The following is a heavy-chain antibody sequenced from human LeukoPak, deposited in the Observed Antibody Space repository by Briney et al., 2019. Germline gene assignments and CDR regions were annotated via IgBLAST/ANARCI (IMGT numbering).Heavy chain of an antibody. CDR2: IHYSGSA. D-gene: IGHD3-22*01. CDR1: GGSFSGYY. V-gene: IGHV4-34*01. Sequence: SETLSLTCAVYGGSFSGYYWTWIRQPPGKGLEWIGEIHYSGSATYNPSLKSRVTISVDTSKNQFSLKMNSVTAADTAVYYCARYKYYFDSSGYYYFDYWGLGTLVTVSS. J-gene: IGHJ4*02. CDR3: ARYKYYFDSSGYYYFDY.